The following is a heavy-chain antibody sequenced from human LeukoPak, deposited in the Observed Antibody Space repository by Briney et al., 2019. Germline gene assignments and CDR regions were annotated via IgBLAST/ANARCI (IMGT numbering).Heavy chain of an antibody. J-gene: IGHJ4*02. V-gene: IGHV3-21*01. CDR1: GFTLSSNY. CDR2: ISSSSSYI. Sequence: PGGSLRLSCAASGFTLSSNYMNWVRQAPGKGLEWVSSISSSSSYIYYADSVKGRFTISRDNAKNSLYLQMNSLRAEDTAVYYCARGNYYGSGSYYNYDYWGQGTLVTVSS. D-gene: IGHD3-10*01. CDR3: ARGNYYGSGSYYNYDY.